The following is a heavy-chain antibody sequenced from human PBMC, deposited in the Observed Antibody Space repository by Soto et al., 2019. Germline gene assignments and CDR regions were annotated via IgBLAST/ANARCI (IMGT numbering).Heavy chain of an antibody. CDR1: GGSISSGSYC. D-gene: IGHD4-17*01. Sequence: QVQLQELGPGLVKPSQTLSLTCTVSGGSISSGSYCWSWNRQHPGKGLEWIGYIYYSGSTYYNPSLKSRVTISVDTSKNQFSLKLSSVTAADTALYYCAIAVTTVTTYDYWGQGNLVTVSS. J-gene: IGHJ4*02. CDR2: IYYSGST. V-gene: IGHV4-31*03. CDR3: AIAVTTVTTYDY.